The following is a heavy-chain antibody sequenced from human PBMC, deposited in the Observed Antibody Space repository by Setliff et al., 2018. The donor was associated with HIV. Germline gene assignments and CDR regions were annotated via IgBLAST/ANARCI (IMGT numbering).Heavy chain of an antibody. CDR3: ARGATYCNFWTSPPPIGY. D-gene: IGHD3-3*01. CDR1: GYTFTNYA. V-gene: IGHV1-3*03. Sequence: GASVKVSCKASGYTFTNYAMHWLRQAPGQRLEWMGWINAGNGNTRYSQEFQGRVTITRDTSATTAYMELSSLRSEDMGLYYCARGATYCNFWTSPPPIGYWGQGTLVTVSS. CDR2: INAGNGNT. J-gene: IGHJ4*02.